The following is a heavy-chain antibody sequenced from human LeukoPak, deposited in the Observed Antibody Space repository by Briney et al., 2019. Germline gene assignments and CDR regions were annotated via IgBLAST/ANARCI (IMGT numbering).Heavy chain of an antibody. CDR3: ASGDGYNFDY. V-gene: IGHV4-59*01. Sequence: SETLSLTCTVSGGSISSYYWSWIRQPPGKGLEWIGYIYYSGSTNYNPSLKSRVTISVDTSKNQFSLKLSSVTAADTAVNYCASGDGYNFDYWGQGTLVTVSS. CDR1: GGSISSYY. D-gene: IGHD5-24*01. J-gene: IGHJ4*02. CDR2: IYYSGST.